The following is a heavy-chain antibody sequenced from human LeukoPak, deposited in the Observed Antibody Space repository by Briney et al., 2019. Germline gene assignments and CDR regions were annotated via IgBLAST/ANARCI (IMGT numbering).Heavy chain of an antibody. CDR3: ARGGDGDYGGYYYGMDV. V-gene: IGHV1-18*01. CDR2: ISAYNGNT. Sequence: ASVKVSCKASGYTFTSYGISWVRQAPGQGLEWMGWISAYNGNTNYAQKLQGRVTMTIDTSTSTAYMELRSLRSDDTAVYYCARGGDGDYGGYYYGMDVWGQGTTVTVSS. CDR1: GYTFTSYG. D-gene: IGHD4-17*01. J-gene: IGHJ6*02.